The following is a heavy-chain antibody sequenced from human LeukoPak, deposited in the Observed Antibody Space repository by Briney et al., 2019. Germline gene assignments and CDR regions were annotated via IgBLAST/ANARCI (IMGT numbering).Heavy chain of an antibody. CDR3: ARDCRHPRVSVLRRSHYFDY. CDR2: IYHSGST. J-gene: IGHJ4*02. Sequence: SETLSLTCTVSGYSISSGYYWGWIRQPPGKGLEWIGSIYHSGSTYYNPSLKSRVTISVDTSKNQFSLKLSSVTAADTAVYYCARDCRHPRVSVLRRSHYFDYWGQGTLVTVSS. D-gene: IGHD3-10*01. CDR1: GYSISSGYY. V-gene: IGHV4-38-2*02.